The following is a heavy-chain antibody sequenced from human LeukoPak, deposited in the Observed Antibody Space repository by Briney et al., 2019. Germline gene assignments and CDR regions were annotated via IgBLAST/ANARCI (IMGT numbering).Heavy chain of an antibody. Sequence: GASVKVSCKASGYTFTSYDINWVRQATGQGLEWMGWMNPNSGNTGYAQKFQGRVTMTRNTSISTAYMELSSLRSEDTAVYYRAVPMYYDFWSGYSHYYYYYGMDVWGQGTTVTVSS. V-gene: IGHV1-8*01. CDR3: AVPMYYDFWSGYSHYYYYYGMDV. CDR2: MNPNSGNT. J-gene: IGHJ6*02. CDR1: GYTFTSYD. D-gene: IGHD3-3*01.